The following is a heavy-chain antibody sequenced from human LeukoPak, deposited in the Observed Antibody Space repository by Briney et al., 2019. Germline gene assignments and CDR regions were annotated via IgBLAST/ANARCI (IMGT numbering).Heavy chain of an antibody. Sequence: GESLKISCKTSGYSFTTYWIAWVRQMPGKGLEWMGFIHPGRSDIRYSPSFQGPVTISADKSISTAYLQWSSLEASDTAMYYCTRREDRTGYSGYWGQGTLVTVSS. CDR3: TRREDRTGYSGY. CDR1: GYSFTTYW. V-gene: IGHV5-51*01. D-gene: IGHD3-22*01. CDR2: IHPGRSDI. J-gene: IGHJ4*02.